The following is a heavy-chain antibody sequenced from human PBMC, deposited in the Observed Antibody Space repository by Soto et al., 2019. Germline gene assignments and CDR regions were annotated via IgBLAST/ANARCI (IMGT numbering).Heavy chain of an antibody. Sequence: QVRLVESWGGVVQSGRSLRLSCAASGFTFSNHAMHWVRQAPGKGLEGVAQIWFDGSNKYSADPVKGRFTISRDNSKNTLYLQMNSLRADDTAVYHCARDGQQLTPYSMDVWGQGTTVTVSS. CDR3: ARDGQQLTPYSMDV. CDR1: GFTFSNHA. J-gene: IGHJ6*02. CDR2: IWFDGSNK. V-gene: IGHV3-33*01. D-gene: IGHD6-13*01.